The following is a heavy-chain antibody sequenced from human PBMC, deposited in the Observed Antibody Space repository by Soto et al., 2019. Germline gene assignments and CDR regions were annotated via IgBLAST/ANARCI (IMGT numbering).Heavy chain of an antibody. V-gene: IGHV3-30*18. CDR1: GFTFSSYG. CDR3: AKDLRYGPDYYGMDV. CDR2: ISYDGSNK. Sequence: QVQLVESGGGVVQPGRSLRLSCAASGFTFSSYGMHWVRQAPGKGLEWVAVISYDGSNKYYADSVKGRFIISRDNSKNTLYLQMNSLRAEDTAVYYCAKDLRYGPDYYGMDVW. J-gene: IGHJ6*01. D-gene: IGHD5-18*01.